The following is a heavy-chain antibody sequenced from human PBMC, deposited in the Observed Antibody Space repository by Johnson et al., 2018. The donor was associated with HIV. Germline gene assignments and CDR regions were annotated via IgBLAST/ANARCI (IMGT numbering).Heavy chain of an antibody. Sequence: QVQLVESGGGLVQPGRSLRLSCAASGFTFDDYAMHWVRQAPGKGLEWVAVISYDGSEKYYVDSVKGRFTISRDNAKNSLYLQMGSLRTEDMAVYYCARGAGYFDWLSADEGFAFDIW. CDR1: GFTFDDYA. J-gene: IGHJ3*02. CDR2: ISYDGSEK. V-gene: IGHV3-30*04. CDR3: ARGAGYFDWLSADEGFAFDI. D-gene: IGHD3-9*01.